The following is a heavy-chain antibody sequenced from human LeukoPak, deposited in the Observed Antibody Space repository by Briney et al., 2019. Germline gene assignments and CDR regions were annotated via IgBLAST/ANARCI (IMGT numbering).Heavy chain of an antibody. CDR1: GGSFSAYY. CDR2: INHSRSI. J-gene: IGHJ5*02. CDR3: ARKARSYSTTWQTRGGNWFDP. Sequence: SETLSLTCAVYGGSFSAYYWSWIRQPPGKGLEWIGEINHSRSINYNPSFKSRVTISIDTSKNQFSLKLSSVTAADTAVYYCARKARSYSTTWQTRGGNWFDPWGQGTLVTVSS. D-gene: IGHD6-13*01. V-gene: IGHV4-34*01.